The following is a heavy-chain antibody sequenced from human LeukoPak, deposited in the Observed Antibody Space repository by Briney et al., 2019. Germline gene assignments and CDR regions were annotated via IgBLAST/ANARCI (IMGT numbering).Heavy chain of an antibody. V-gene: IGHV3-66*01. J-gene: IGHJ6*02. CDR3: ARDKVSVEGYYYGMDV. CDR2: IYSGGST. CDR1: GFTVSSNY. Sequence: PGGSLRLSCAASGFTVSSNYMSWVRQAPGKGLEWVSVIYSGGSTYYADPVKGRFTISRDNSKNTLYLQMNSLRAEDTAVYYCARDKVSVEGYYYGMDVWGQGTTVTVSS.